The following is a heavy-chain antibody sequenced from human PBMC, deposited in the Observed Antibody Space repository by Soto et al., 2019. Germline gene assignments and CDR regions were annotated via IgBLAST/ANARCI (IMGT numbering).Heavy chain of an antibody. CDR3: ASDQRDDYGGTYVDT. Sequence: QVQLAQSGAEVKKPGSSVRVSCKASVGTFISYGISWVRQAPGQGLEWMGRIIPIFDTSHYAQKFHDRLTITADESTNIAYMELSSLRSEDTAVYYCASDQRDDYGGTYVDTGGQATLVTVSS. CDR2: IIPIFDTS. V-gene: IGHV1-69*15. D-gene: IGHD4-17*01. CDR1: VGTFISYG. J-gene: IGHJ4*02.